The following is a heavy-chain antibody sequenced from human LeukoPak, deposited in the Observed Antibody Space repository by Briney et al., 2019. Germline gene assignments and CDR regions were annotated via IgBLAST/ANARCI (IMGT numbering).Heavy chain of an antibody. J-gene: IGHJ4*02. Sequence: ASVKVSCKASGYTFTGYYMHWVRQAPGQGLEWMGIINPSGGSTSYAQKFQGRVTMTRDTSTSTVYMELSSLRSEDTAVYYCARDLAPPGGYYDSSGYLGYWGQGTLVTVSS. CDR1: GYTFTGYY. D-gene: IGHD3-22*01. V-gene: IGHV1-46*01. CDR2: INPSGGST. CDR3: ARDLAPPGGYYDSSGYLGY.